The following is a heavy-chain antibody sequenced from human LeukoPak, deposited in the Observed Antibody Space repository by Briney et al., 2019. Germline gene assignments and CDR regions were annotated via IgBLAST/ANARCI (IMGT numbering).Heavy chain of an antibody. D-gene: IGHD6-19*01. V-gene: IGHV3-30*18. J-gene: IGHJ4*02. Sequence: EGSLRLSCAASGFTFSTYGMHWVRQAPGKGLEWVAVISYDGSNKYYADSVKGRFTISRDNPKNTLYLQMNSLRAEDTGVYYCAKDLSSGSRRAYWGQGTLVTVSS. CDR2: ISYDGSNK. CDR3: AKDLSSGSRRAY. CDR1: GFTFSTYG.